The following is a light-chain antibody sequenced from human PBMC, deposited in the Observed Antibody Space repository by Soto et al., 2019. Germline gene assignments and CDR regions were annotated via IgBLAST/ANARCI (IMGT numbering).Light chain of an antibody. V-gene: IGKV3-15*01. Sequence: TQDPAPLFVSPGETDTLSRRASQSVSSNLAWYQQKPGQAPRLLIYGASTRATGIPSRFSGSGSGTEFTLTISSLQPDDFATYYCQQYNSYWGTFGQGTKVDIK. J-gene: IGKJ1*01. CDR3: QQYNSYWGT. CDR2: GAS. CDR1: QSVSSN.